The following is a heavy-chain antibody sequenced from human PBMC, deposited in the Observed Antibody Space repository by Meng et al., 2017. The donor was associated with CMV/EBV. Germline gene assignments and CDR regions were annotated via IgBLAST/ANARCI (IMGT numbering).Heavy chain of an antibody. V-gene: IGHV4-34*01. CDR1: GGSFSGHY. CDR3: ARGSRRLPRFNWFDP. Sequence: QVHLKHWGAVLLTPSGTLSLTCPVYGGSFSGHYWSWFPQPPGKGLEWIGEINHSGSTNYNPSLKSRVPISVDTSKNQFSLKLSSVTAADTAVYYCARGSRRLPRFNWFDPWGQGTLVTVSS. D-gene: IGHD3-3*01. J-gene: IGHJ5*02. CDR2: INHSGST.